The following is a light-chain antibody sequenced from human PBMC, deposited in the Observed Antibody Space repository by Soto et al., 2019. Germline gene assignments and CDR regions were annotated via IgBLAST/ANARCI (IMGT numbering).Light chain of an antibody. CDR3: GTWDSNLSAVV. V-gene: IGLV1-51*01. CDR2: DNN. CDR1: SSNIGNNY. J-gene: IGLJ2*01. Sequence: QSVLTQPPSVSAASGQKVTISCSGSSSNIGNNYVSWYQQLPGTAPKLLIYDNNKRPSGIPDRFSGSKSGTSATLGITGLQTGDEADYYCGTWDSNLSAVVFGGGTKLTVL.